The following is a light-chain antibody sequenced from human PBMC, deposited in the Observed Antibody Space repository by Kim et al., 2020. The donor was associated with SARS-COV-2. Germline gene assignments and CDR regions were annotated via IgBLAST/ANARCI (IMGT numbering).Light chain of an antibody. CDR2: DAS. CDR1: QDITNY. J-gene: IGKJ4*01. CDR3: QQYETPPLT. V-gene: IGKV1-33*01. Sequence: DIQMTQSPSSLSASVGDRVTITGQASQDITNYLSWYQQKPGKAPKLLIYDASNLETGVPSRFSGSGSGTYFTFTISSLQPEDIATYYCQQYETPPLTFGVRTKVEIK.